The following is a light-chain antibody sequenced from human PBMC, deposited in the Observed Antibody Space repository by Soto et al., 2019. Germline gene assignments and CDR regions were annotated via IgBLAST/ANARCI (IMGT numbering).Light chain of an antibody. J-gene: IGLJ1*01. CDR3: GSWDSSLSAYV. V-gene: IGLV1-40*01. CDR1: SSNIGAGYD. Sequence: QSVLTQPPSVSGAPGQRVTISCTGSSSNIGAGYDVHWYQQLPGTAPKLLIYGSIVRPSGVPDRFSGSKSGTSATLGITGFQTGDEADYYCGSWDSSLSAYVFGTGTKVTVL. CDR2: GSI.